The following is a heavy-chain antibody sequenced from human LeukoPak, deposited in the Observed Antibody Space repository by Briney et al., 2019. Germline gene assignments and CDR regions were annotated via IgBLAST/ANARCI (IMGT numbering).Heavy chain of an antibody. CDR2: IWYDGSNK. D-gene: IGHD3-22*01. V-gene: IGHV3-30*02. Sequence: PGGSLRLSCAASGFTFSSYGMHWVRQAPGKGLEWVAVIWYDGSNKYYADSVKGRFTISRDNSKNTLYLQMNSLRAEDAALYYCAKDGDRKGYYSNLQHWGQGTLVTVSS. CDR3: AKDGDRKGYYSNLQH. J-gene: IGHJ1*01. CDR1: GFTFSSYG.